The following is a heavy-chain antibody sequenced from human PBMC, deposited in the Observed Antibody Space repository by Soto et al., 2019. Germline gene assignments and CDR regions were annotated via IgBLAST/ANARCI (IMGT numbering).Heavy chain of an antibody. V-gene: IGHV2-5*02. CDR2: IYWDDDE. D-gene: IGHD3-3*01. Sequence: QITLNESGPTQVNPRQTLTLTCTFSGFSLTTSGVGVSWIRQSPGKAPEWLALIYWDDDERYSPSLKSRLTSTKDTSKNQVVLTMADVDPADTATYYCAHRVLRTVFGLVTTTAIYFDFWGQGPPVAVSS. CDR1: GFSLTTSGVG. CDR3: AHRVLRTVFGLVTTTAIYFDF. J-gene: IGHJ4*02.